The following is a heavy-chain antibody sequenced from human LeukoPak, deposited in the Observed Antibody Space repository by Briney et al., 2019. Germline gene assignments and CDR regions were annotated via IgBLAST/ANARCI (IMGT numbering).Heavy chain of an antibody. Sequence: PGGSLRLSCAASGSTFSSYWMSWVRQAPGKGLEWVANIKQDGSEKYYVDSVKGRFTISRDNAKNSLYLQMNSLRAEDTAVYYCAREADIAVAAFDYWGQGTLVTVSS. V-gene: IGHV3-7*01. CDR3: AREADIAVAAFDY. J-gene: IGHJ4*02. D-gene: IGHD6-19*01. CDR1: GSTFSSYW. CDR2: IKQDGSEK.